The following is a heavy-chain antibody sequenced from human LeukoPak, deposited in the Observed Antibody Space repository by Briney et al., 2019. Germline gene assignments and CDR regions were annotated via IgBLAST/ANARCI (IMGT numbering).Heavy chain of an antibody. V-gene: IGHV4-59*04. J-gene: IGHJ4*02. CDR3: ARYVVYGSGKYYFDY. D-gene: IGHD3-10*01. CDR2: IYYRGGT. Sequence: KPSETLSLICTVSGGSISGYYWSWIRQPPGQGLEWIGYIYYRGGTYYNPSLKSRVTISVDTSENQFSLKLSSVTAADTAVYYCARYVVYGSGKYYFDYWGQGTLVTVSS. CDR1: GGSISGYY.